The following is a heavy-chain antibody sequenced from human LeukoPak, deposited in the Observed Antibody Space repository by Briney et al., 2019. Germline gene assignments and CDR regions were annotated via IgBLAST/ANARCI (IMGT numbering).Heavy chain of an antibody. D-gene: IGHD5-18*01. CDR3: AREISRETAAEPRLDP. V-gene: IGHV1-18*01. CDR1: GYTFTSYG. J-gene: IGHJ5*02. CDR2: ISAYNGNT. Sequence: GASVKVSCKASGYTFTSYGISWVRQAPGQGLEWMGWISAYNGNTNYAQKLQGRVTMTTDTSTSTAYMELRSLRSDDTAVYYCAREISRETAAEPRLDPWGQGTLVIVSS.